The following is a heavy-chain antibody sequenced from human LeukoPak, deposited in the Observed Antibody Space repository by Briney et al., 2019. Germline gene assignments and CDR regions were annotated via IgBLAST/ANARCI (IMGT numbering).Heavy chain of an antibody. J-gene: IGHJ4*02. Sequence: GGSLRLSCAASGFTFSSYWMSWVRQAPGKGLEWVASIKPDGSAKSYVDSVKGRFTIPRDNAKNSLFLQMSGLRADDTAVYYCARDTNGDSDYWGQGTLVTVSS. V-gene: IGHV3-7*01. D-gene: IGHD4-17*01. CDR1: GFTFSSYW. CDR2: IKPDGSAK. CDR3: ARDTNGDSDY.